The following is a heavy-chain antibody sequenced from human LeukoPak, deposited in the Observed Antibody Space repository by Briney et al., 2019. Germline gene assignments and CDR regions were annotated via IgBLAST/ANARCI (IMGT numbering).Heavy chain of an antibody. CDR3: AKDSLYDNNEKSLFEY. CDR2: ISGSGGIT. D-gene: IGHD3-22*01. V-gene: IGHV3-23*01. Sequence: GGSLRLSCAASGFTFVNCAMGWVRQAPGQGLEWVSSISGSGGITYYADSVKGRFTISRDNSKNTLYLQMNNLRVDDTAVHYCAKDSLYDNNEKSLFEYWGQGTLVTVSS. J-gene: IGHJ4*02. CDR1: GFTFVNCA.